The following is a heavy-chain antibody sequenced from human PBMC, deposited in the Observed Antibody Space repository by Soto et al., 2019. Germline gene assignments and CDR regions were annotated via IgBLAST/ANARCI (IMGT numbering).Heavy chain of an antibody. CDR3: ARAAAMVTVYYYYGMDV. J-gene: IGHJ6*02. Sequence: ASVKVSCKASGYTFTSYYMHWVRQAPGQGLEWMGIINPSGGSTSYAQKFQGRVTMTRDTSTSTVYMELSSLRSEDTAVYYCARAAAMVTVYYYYGMDVWGQGTTVTV. CDR1: GYTFTSYY. D-gene: IGHD5-18*01. V-gene: IGHV1-46*01. CDR2: INPSGGST.